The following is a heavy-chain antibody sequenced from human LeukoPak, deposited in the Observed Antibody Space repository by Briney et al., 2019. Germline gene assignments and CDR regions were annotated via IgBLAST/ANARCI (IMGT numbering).Heavy chain of an antibody. J-gene: IGHJ4*02. Sequence: SETLSLTCTVSGGSISSYYWSWIRQPAGKGLEWIGRICTSGSTNYNPSLKSRVTMSVDTSKNQFSLKLSSVTAADTAVYYCARENPGYCSSTSCLIYFDYWGQGTLVTVSS. CDR3: ARENPGYCSSTSCLIYFDY. D-gene: IGHD2-2*01. CDR2: ICTSGST. CDR1: GGSISSYY. V-gene: IGHV4-4*07.